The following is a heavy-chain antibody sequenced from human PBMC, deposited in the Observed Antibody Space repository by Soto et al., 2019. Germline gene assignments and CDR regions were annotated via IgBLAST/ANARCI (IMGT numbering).Heavy chain of an antibody. CDR2: IYTSGST. J-gene: IGHJ3*02. CDR1: GGSISSYY. Sequence: SETLSLTCTVSGGSISSYYWSWIRQPAGKGLEWVGRIYTSGSTNYNPSLKSRVTMSVDTSKNQFSLKLSSVTAADPAVYYCARDLKSPRRTAAAGTDAFDIWGQGTMVTVSS. CDR3: ARDLKSPRRTAAAGTDAFDI. V-gene: IGHV4-4*07. D-gene: IGHD6-13*01.